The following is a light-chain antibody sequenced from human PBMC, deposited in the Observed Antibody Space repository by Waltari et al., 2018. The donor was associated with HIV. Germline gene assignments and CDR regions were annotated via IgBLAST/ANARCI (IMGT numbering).Light chain of an antibody. CDR3: QTWDTGPV. Sequence: QLALTQSPSASAFLGASVKITCTLNGGLSSYAIAWHQHQPEKGPRYLMKLKSDGSHNREDEIPDRFSASNSGADHHLTITSLQSEDEGYYYCQTWDTGPVFGGGTKLTVL. J-gene: IGLJ3*02. CDR2: LKSDGSH. V-gene: IGLV4-69*01. CDR1: GGLSSYA.